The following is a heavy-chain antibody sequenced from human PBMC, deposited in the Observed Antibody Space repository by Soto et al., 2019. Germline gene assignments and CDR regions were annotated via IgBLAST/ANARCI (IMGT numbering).Heavy chain of an antibody. CDR1: GGSISSYC. D-gene: IGHD3-10*01. J-gene: IGHJ4*02. V-gene: IGHV4-59*08. CDR2: IYYSGST. Sequence: SETLSLTCSVSGGSISSYCWSWIRQPPGKGLEWIGYIYYSGSTNYNPSLKSRVTISVDTSKNQFSLKLSSVTAADTAVYYCARHNYGSGSTYFDYWGQGTLVNVSS. CDR3: ARHNYGSGSTYFDY.